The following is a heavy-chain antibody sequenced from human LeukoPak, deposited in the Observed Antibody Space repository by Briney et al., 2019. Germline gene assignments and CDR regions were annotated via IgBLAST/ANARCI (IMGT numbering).Heavy chain of an antibody. CDR3: AGMPHYGDLNYSFDY. V-gene: IGHV3-21*01. J-gene: IGHJ4*02. CDR2: ISGSGAYI. CDR1: GFDFTAYT. Sequence: TGGSLRLSCAASGFDFTAYTMHWVRQAPGKGLEWVSSISGSGAYIYHADSMRGRFDISRDNAKNSLYLQMNSLRADDTAIYYCAGMPHYGDLNYSFDYWGQGTLVTVSS. D-gene: IGHD4-17*01.